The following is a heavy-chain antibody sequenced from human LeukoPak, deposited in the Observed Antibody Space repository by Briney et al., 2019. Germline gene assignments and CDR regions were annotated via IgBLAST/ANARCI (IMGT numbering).Heavy chain of an antibody. CDR2: IIPIFGTA. D-gene: IGHD5-12*01. Sequence: SVKVSCKASGGTFSIYAISWVRQAPGQGLEWMGGIIPIFGTANYAQKFQGRVTITTDESTSTAYMELSSLRSEDTAVYYCARVGVDIVATFMGSFDYWGQGTLVTVSS. V-gene: IGHV1-69*05. CDR1: GGTFSIYA. CDR3: ARVGVDIVATFMGSFDY. J-gene: IGHJ4*02.